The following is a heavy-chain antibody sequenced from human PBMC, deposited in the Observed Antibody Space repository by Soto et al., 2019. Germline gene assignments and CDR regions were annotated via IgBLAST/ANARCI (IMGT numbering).Heavy chain of an antibody. J-gene: IGHJ6*03. D-gene: IGHD2-2*01. CDR1: GYTFTGYY. V-gene: IGHV1-2*04. CDR3: GRSRDYYYYMAV. CDR2: INPNSGGT. Sequence: ASVKVSCKASGYTFTGYYMHWVRQAPGQGLEWMGWINPNSGGTNYAQKFQGWVTMTRDTSISTAYMELSRLRFDDTAVYYCGRSRDYYYYMAVWGKGTTVTVSS.